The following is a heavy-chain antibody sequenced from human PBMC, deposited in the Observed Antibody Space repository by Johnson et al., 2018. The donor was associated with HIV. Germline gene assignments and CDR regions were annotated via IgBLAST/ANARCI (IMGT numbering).Heavy chain of an antibody. CDR3: AKYYYDSSGRCMAYAFDM. V-gene: IGHV3-20*04. CDR2: IQWDGCST. D-gene: IGHD3-22*01. Sequence: VQLVESGGSMVRPGGSLRLSCVASGFTFGGYGMSWVRQAPGKGLEWVSLIQWDGCSTDYADSVKGRFTISSDNSNNSLYLQMNSLRAEDTALYYCAKYYYDSSGRCMAYAFDMWGQGTMVIVSS. J-gene: IGHJ3*02. CDR1: GFTFGGYG.